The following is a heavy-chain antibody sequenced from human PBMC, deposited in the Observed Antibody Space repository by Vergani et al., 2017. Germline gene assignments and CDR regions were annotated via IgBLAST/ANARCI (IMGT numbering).Heavy chain of an antibody. CDR3: ASVMYRDEESTAHRLKGTDS. J-gene: IGHJ6*02. CDR1: GGPFNTYY. D-gene: IGHD2-8*02. V-gene: IGHV4-59*13. Sequence: QVQLEESGPGLVKPSETLSLICTVSGGPFNTYYGSWIRQCPGKGLEWIGYIYSTGSTNYNPTHNSRVTMSVDTSKNQFILKVRSVTAADTAIYFCASVMYRDEESTAHRLKGTDSWGQGTTVTISS. CDR2: IYSTGST.